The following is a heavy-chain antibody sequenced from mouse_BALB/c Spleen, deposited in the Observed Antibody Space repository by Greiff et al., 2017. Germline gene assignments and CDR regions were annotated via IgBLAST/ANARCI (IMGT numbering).Heavy chain of an antibody. V-gene: IGHV5-4*02. CDR3: ARDLGSY. Sequence: DVMLVESGGGLVKPGGSLKLSCAASGFTFSDYYMYWVRQTPEKRLEWVATISDGGSYTYYPDSVKGRFTISRDNAKNNLYLQMSSLKSEDTAMYYCARDLGSYWGQGTTLTVSS. D-gene: IGHD4-1*01. J-gene: IGHJ2*01. CDR2: ISDGGSYT. CDR1: GFTFSDYY.